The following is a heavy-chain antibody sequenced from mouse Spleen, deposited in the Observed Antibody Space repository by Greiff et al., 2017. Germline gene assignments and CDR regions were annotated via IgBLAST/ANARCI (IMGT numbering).Heavy chain of an antibody. V-gene: IGHV1-59*01. Sequence: QVQLQQPGAELVRPGTSVKLSCKASGYTFTSYWMHWVKQRPGQGLEWIGVIDPSDSYTNYNQKFKGKATLTVDTSSSTAYMQLSSLTSEDSAVYYCARSKGSALFAYWGQGTLVTVSA. CDR1: GYTFTSYW. CDR2: IDPSDSYT. J-gene: IGHJ3*01. CDR3: ARSKGSALFAY.